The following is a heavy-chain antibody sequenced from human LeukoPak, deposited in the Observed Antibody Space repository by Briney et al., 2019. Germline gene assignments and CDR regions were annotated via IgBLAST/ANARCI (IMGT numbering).Heavy chain of an antibody. Sequence: PGGSLRLSCAASGFTFSSYSMNWVRQAPGKGLEWVSSISSSSSYIYYADSVKGRFTISRDNAKNSLYLQMNSLRAEDTALYYCAKGSSGSYSAIDYWGQGTLVTVSS. J-gene: IGHJ4*02. CDR3: AKGSSGSYSAIDY. CDR2: ISSSSSYI. CDR1: GFTFSSYS. D-gene: IGHD1-26*01. V-gene: IGHV3-21*04.